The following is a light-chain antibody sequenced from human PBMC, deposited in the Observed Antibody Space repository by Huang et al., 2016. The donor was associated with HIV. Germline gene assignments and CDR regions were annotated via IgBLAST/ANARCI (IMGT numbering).Light chain of an antibody. Sequence: ERVMTQSPATLSVAPGERVTLSCRASHSVSSNLAWYQQNPGQAPRPLIHGASTRATGIPARFSGSGSGTEFTLAISSLQSEDSGVYFCQQYDNWPLTFGQGTRLEMK. CDR2: GAS. J-gene: IGKJ5*01. CDR1: HSVSSN. CDR3: QQYDNWPLT. V-gene: IGKV3-15*01.